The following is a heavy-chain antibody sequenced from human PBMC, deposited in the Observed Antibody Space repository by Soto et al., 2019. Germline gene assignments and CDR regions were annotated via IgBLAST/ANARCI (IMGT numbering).Heavy chain of an antibody. J-gene: IGHJ4*02. V-gene: IGHV3-48*02. Sequence: GGSLRLSCAASGFTFSSYSMNWVREAPGKGLEWVSYISSSSSTIYYADSVKGRFTISRDNAKNSLYLQMNSLRDEDTAVYYCATDCDYYDSSGSPFYWGQGTLGTVS. CDR3: ATDCDYYDSSGSPFY. CDR1: GFTFSSYS. D-gene: IGHD3-22*01. CDR2: ISSSSSTI.